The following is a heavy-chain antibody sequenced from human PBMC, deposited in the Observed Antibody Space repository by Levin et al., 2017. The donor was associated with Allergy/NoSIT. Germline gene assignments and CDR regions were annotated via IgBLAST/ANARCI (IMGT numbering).Heavy chain of an antibody. CDR1: EFTFSIAW. J-gene: IGHJ4*02. Sequence: GESLKISCAGSEFTFSIAWMSWVRQAPGKGLEWVGRIKSKTDGGTTDYAAPVKGRFTISRDDSKDTLDLQMNSLGTEDTAVYYCATEFYGSYNYWGQGALVTVSS. V-gene: IGHV3-15*01. D-gene: IGHD1-26*01. CDR3: ATEFYGSYNY. CDR2: IKSKTDGGTT.